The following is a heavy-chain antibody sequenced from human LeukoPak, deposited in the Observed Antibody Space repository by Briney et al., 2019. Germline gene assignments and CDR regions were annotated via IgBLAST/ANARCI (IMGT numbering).Heavy chain of an antibody. V-gene: IGHV4-39*07. Sequence: SQTLSLTCTVSGGSISSSSYYWGWIRQPPGKGLEWIGCIYYSGSTYYNPSLKSRVTISVDTSKNQFSLKLSAVTAAGTAVYYCAGREIGYCSSKSSYGWCDSWGRGTVVSVS. CDR3: AGREIGYCSSKSSYGWCDS. D-gene: IGHD2-2*01. CDR2: IYYSGST. CDR1: GGSISSSSYY. J-gene: IGHJ5*01.